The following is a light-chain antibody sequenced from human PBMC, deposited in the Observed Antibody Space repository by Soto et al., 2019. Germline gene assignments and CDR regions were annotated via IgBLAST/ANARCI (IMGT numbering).Light chain of an antibody. J-gene: IGKJ4*01. CDR3: QQYGSSPPLT. Sequence: ERVMTQSPATLSVSPGEIATLSCTAGQNIYTYLAWYQQKPGQPPRLLISGASSRASGIPDRFSGSGSGTDFTLTISRLEPEDFAVYYCQQYGSSPPLTFGGGTKVDIK. CDR1: QNIYTY. CDR2: GAS. V-gene: IGKV3-20*01.